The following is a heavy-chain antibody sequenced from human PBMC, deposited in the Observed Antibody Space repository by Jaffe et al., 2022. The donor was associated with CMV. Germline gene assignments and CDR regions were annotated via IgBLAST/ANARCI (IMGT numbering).Heavy chain of an antibody. CDR2: TCYRSRWYY. Sequence: QVHLQQSGPGLVKPSQTLSLTCAISGDSVSSNSATWNWIRQSPSRGLEWLGRTCYRSRWYYDYAPSVKSRITINADTSKNQFSLQLHSVTPEDTAVYYCLRELQGGSWLDPWGQGTLVTVSS. D-gene: IGHD1-26*01. V-gene: IGHV6-1*01. CDR3: LRELQGGSWLDP. J-gene: IGHJ5*02. CDR1: GDSVSSNSAT.